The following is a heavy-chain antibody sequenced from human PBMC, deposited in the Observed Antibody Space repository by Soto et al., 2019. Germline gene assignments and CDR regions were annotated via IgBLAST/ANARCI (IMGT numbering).Heavy chain of an antibody. D-gene: IGHD5-18*01. CDR1: GFTFSSYG. Sequence: QVQLVESGGGVVQPGRSLRLSCAASGFTFSSYGMHWVRQAPGKGLEWVAVIWYDGSNKYYADSVKGRFTISRDNSKNTLYLQMNSLRAEDTAVYYCARAGGYSYGWFDYWGQGTLVTVSS. CDR3: ARAGGYSYGWFDY. V-gene: IGHV3-33*01. CDR2: IWYDGSNK. J-gene: IGHJ4*02.